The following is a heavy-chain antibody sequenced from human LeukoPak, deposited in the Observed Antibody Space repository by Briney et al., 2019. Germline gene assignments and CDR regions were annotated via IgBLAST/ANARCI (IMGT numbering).Heavy chain of an antibody. V-gene: IGHV1-69*05. CDR1: GGTFSSYA. CDR3: ASKVITGTTLGFDY. Sequence: GSSVKVSCKASGGTFSSYAISWVRQAPGQGLEWMGGIIPIFGTANYAQKFQGRVTITTDESTSTAYMELSSLRSEDTAVYYCASKVITGTTLGFDYWGQGTPVTVSS. J-gene: IGHJ4*02. CDR2: IIPIFGTA. D-gene: IGHD1-14*01.